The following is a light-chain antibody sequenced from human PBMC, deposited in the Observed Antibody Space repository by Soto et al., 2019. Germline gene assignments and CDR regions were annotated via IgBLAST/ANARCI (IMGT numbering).Light chain of an antibody. CDR1: SGSVSTSDY. Sequence: QAVVTQEPSFSVSPGGTVTLTCGLSSGSVSTSDYPSWYQQTPGQAPRTLIYSTSTRSSGVPDRFSGSILGSKAALTITGAQADDESDYYCVLYMGSGIWVFGGGTQLTVL. V-gene: IGLV8-61*01. CDR3: VLYMGSGIWV. CDR2: STS. J-gene: IGLJ3*02.